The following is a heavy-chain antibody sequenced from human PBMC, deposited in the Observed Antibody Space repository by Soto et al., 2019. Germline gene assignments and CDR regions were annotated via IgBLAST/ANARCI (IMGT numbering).Heavy chain of an antibody. D-gene: IGHD3-22*01. V-gene: IGHV4-59*08. Sequence: SETLSLTCTVSGGSISSYYWSWIRQPPGKGLEWIGYIYYSGSTNYNPSLKSRVTISVDTSKNQFSLKLSSVTAADTAVYYCARHYRNGSGYYFDYWGQGTLVTVSS. CDR1: GGSISSYY. CDR3: ARHYRNGSGYYFDY. CDR2: IYYSGST. J-gene: IGHJ4*02.